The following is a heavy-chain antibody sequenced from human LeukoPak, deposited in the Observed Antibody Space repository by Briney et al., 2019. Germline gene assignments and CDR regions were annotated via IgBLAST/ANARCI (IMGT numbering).Heavy chain of an antibody. CDR3: ARAGITMVRGAEFDY. V-gene: IGHV1-2*02. Sequence: GASVKVSCKASGYTFTGYYMHCVRQAPGQGLEWMGWINPNSGGTNYAQKFQGRVTMTRDTSISTAYMELSRLRSDDTAVYYCARAGITMVRGAEFDYWGQGTLVTVSS. CDR2: INPNSGGT. D-gene: IGHD3-10*01. CDR1: GYTFTGYY. J-gene: IGHJ4*02.